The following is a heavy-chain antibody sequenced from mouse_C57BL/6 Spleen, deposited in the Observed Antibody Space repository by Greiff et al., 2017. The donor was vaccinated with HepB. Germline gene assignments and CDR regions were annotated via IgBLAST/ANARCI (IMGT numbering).Heavy chain of an antibody. CDR1: GYAFTNYL. Sequence: VQLQQSGAELVRPGTSVKVSCKASGYAFTNYLIEWVKQRPGQGLEWIGVINPGSGGTNYNEKFKGKATLTADKSSSTAYMQLSSLTSEDSAVYFCARSDTTVVPFAYWGQGTLVTVSA. CDR2: INPGSGGT. J-gene: IGHJ3*01. CDR3: ARSDTTVVPFAY. V-gene: IGHV1-54*01. D-gene: IGHD1-1*01.